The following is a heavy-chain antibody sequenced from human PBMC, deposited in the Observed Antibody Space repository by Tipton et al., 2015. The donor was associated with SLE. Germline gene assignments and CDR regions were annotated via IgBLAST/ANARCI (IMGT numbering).Heavy chain of an antibody. J-gene: IGHJ4*02. Sequence: TLSLTCTVSGGSISSSSYYWGWIRQPPGKGLEWIGSIYYSGSTYYNPSLKSRVTISVDTSKNQFSLKLSSVTAADTAVYYCARSHITMVRGVISADYFDYWGQGTLVTVSS. D-gene: IGHD3-10*01. CDR1: GGSISSSSYY. V-gene: IGHV4-39*01. CDR2: IYYSGST. CDR3: ARSHITMVRGVISADYFDY.